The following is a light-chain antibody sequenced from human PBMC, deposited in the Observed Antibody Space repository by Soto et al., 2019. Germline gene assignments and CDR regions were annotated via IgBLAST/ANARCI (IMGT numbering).Light chain of an antibody. CDR3: SSYTTSSTPGV. CDR2: EVS. V-gene: IGLV2-14*01. CDR1: SSDVGGYNY. J-gene: IGLJ1*01. Sequence: QSVLTQPASVSGSPGQSITISCTGTSSDVGGYNYVSWYQQHPGKAPKLMIFEVSNRPSGVSNRFSGSKSGNTASLTISGLQAEDEGDYYCSSYTTSSTPGVFGTGTKLTVL.